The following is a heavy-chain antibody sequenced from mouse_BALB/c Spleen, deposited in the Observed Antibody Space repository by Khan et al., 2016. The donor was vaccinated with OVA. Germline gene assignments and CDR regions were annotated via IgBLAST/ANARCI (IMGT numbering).Heavy chain of an antibody. CDR2: ISYSGGT. CDR1: GYSITSGYA. D-gene: IGHD1-1*01. V-gene: IGHV3-2*02. CDR3: ARANYYGYYFDY. Sequence: VQLKESGLGLVKPSQSLSLTCTVTGYSITSGYAWNWIRQFPGNKLEWMGYISYSGGTSYNPSLKRRISITRDTSKNQFFLQLNSVTTEDTATYYCARANYYGYYFDYWGQGTPLTVSS. J-gene: IGHJ2*01.